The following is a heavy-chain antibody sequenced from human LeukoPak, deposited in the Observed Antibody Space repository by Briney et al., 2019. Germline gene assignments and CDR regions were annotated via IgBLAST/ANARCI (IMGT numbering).Heavy chain of an antibody. CDR1: GFTFRYYN. D-gene: IGHD1-26*01. J-gene: IGHJ4*02. CDR2: INSDGSNT. Sequence: PGGSLRLSCAASGFTFRYYNMNWVRQAPGKGLVWVSRINSDGSNTKYADSVKGRFTISRDNAKNTLYLQMNSLRVEDTGVYYCASWGEGALDNWGQGTLVTVSS. V-gene: IGHV3-74*01. CDR3: ASWGEGALDN.